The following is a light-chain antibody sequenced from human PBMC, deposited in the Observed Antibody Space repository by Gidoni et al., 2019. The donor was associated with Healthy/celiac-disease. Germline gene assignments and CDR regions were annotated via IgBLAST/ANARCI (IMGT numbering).Light chain of an antibody. V-gene: IGKV1-39*01. CDR2: AAS. CDR1: QSISSY. Sequence: DIKMTQAPSSLSASVGDRVTITCRASQSISSYLNWYQQKPGKAPKLLIYAASSLQSGVPSRFSGSGSVTDFTLTISSLQPEDFATYYCQQSYSTLYTFXQXTKLEIK. CDR3: QQSYSTLYT. J-gene: IGKJ2*01.